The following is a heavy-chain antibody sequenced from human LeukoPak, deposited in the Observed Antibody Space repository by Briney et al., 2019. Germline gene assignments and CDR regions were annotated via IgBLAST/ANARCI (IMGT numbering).Heavy chain of an antibody. J-gene: IGHJ4*02. CDR1: GFTFSSYG. D-gene: IGHD3-22*01. CDR2: ISYDGSNK. Sequence: PGRSLRLSCAASGFTFSSYGMHWVRQAPGKGLEWVAVISYDGSNKYYADSVKGRFTISRDNSKNTLYLQMNSLRAEDTAVYYCARVDSSGYYYPFDYWGQGTLVTVSS. CDR3: ARVDSSGYYYPFDY. V-gene: IGHV3-30*03.